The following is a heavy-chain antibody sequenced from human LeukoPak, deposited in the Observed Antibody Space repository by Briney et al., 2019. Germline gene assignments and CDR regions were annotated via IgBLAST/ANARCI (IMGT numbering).Heavy chain of an antibody. CDR1: GGSISSYY. CDR3: ARDRDGVAVAGTDY. D-gene: IGHD6-19*01. J-gene: IGHJ4*02. CDR2: IYTSGST. Sequence: PETLSLTCTVSGGSISSYYWSWIRQPAGKGLEWIGRIYTSGSTNYNPSLKSRVTMSVDTSKNQFSLKLSSVTAADTAVYYCARDRDGVAVAGTDYWGQGTLVTVSS. V-gene: IGHV4-4*07.